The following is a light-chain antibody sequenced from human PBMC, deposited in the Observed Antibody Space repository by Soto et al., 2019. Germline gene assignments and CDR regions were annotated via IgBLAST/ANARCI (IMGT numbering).Light chain of an antibody. CDR3: QQYGTPRSVT. CDR1: QRISGY. Sequence: EVVLTQSPAILSLSPGERATLSCRASQRISGYLAWYQQRPGQAPRLLIYDASNRATGIPVRFSGSGSGTDFTLTISKVEPEDFAVYYCQQYGTPRSVTFGQGTRLEIK. V-gene: IGKV3-11*01. CDR2: DAS. J-gene: IGKJ5*01.